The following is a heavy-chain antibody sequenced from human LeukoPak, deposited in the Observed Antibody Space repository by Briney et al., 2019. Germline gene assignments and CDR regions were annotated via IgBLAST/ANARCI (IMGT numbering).Heavy chain of an antibody. J-gene: IGHJ6*04. D-gene: IGHD3-10*02. V-gene: IGHV3-66*01. CDR2: IYSGGST. CDR1: GLTVSSNY. Sequence: GGSLRLSCAASGLTVSSNYMNWVRQAPGKGLEWVSVIYSGGSTYYADSVKGRFTISRDNSKNTLYLQMNSLRAEDTAVYYCAELGITMIGGVWGKGTTVTISS. CDR3: AELGITMIGGV.